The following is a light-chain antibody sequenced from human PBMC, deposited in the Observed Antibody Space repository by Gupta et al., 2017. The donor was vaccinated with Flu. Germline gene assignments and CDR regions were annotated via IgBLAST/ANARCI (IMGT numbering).Light chain of an antibody. V-gene: IGLV1-44*01. CDR1: SSNIGSNT. J-gene: IGLJ3*02. CDR3: AAWDDSLNGWV. CDR2: SNN. Sequence: QSVLTQPASASGTPGQRVTISCSGSSSNIGSNTVNWYQQLPRTAPKLLIYSNNQRPSGVPDRFSASKSGTSASLAISGLQSEDEADYYCAAWDDSLNGWVFGGGTKLTVL.